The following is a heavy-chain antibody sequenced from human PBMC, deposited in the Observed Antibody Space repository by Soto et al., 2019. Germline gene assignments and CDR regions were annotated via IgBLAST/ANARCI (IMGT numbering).Heavy chain of an antibody. D-gene: IGHD1-26*01. Sequence: QVKLVQSGAEVKKPGASVKVSCKASGYTFSGYSLHWVRQAPGQRLEWMGWIDAASGNTKYSRRFRGRVSITIDTSASTAYMELGGLRSEDTAVYYCGRSVVGATGEILYNAMDVWGQGTTVTVSS. J-gene: IGHJ6*02. V-gene: IGHV1-3*01. CDR2: IDAASGNT. CDR3: GRSVVGATGEILYNAMDV. CDR1: GYTFSGYS.